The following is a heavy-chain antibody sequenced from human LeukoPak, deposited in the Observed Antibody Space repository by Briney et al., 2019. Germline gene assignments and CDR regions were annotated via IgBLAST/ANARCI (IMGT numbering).Heavy chain of an antibody. V-gene: IGHV4-4*09. CDR3: ARTSYGGTFDY. CDR2: IYTSGST. D-gene: IGHD5-18*01. J-gene: IGHJ4*02. CDR1: GGSISSYY. Sequence: SETLSLTCTVSGGSISSYYWSWIRQPPGKGLEWIGYIYTSGSTNYNPSLKSPVTISVDTSNNQFSLKLSSVTATDTAVYYCARTSYGGTFDYWGQGTLVTVSS.